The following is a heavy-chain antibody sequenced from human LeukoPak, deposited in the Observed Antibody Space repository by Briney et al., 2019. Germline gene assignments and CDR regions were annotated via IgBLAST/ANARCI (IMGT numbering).Heavy chain of an antibody. CDR2: FSGSGSST. D-gene: IGHD6-13*01. CDR3: AKDGSSSWSPSFFDY. CDR1: GXTXSGYG. V-gene: IGHV3-23*01. Sequence: XXXXSGXTXSGYGMSWGRQAPGKGLEWGSAFSGSGSSTYYADSVKGRFTISRDNSKNTLYLQMNSLRAEDTALYSCAKDGSSSWSPSFFDYWGQGTLVTVSS. J-gene: IGHJ4*02.